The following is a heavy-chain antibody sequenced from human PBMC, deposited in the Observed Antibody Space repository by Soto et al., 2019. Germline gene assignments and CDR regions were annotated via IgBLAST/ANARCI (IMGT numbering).Heavy chain of an antibody. CDR1: GGSFSGYY. V-gene: IGHV4-34*01. CDR2: INHSGST. CDR3: ASGNTGTTVTTRFDY. D-gene: IGHD4-17*01. J-gene: IGHJ4*02. Sequence: SETLSLTCAVYGGSFSGYYWSWIRQPPGKGLEWIGEINHSGSTNYNPSLKSRVTISVDTSKNQFSLKLSSVTAADTAVYYCASGNTGTTVTTRFDYWGQGTLVTVSS.